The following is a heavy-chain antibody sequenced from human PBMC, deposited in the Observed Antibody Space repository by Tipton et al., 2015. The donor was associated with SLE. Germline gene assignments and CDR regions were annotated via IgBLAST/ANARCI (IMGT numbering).Heavy chain of an antibody. V-gene: IGHV4-39*07. CDR3: ARGTYYYMDV. Sequence: TLSLTCTVSNGSTRRSPYYWGWIRQSPGKGLEWVVSIYYRGSTYYNPPLKSRFTISVDTPRNQCSLNLTSVTAAGTAVYYWARGTYYYMDVWGTGTTVTVSS. CDR2: IYYRGST. D-gene: IGHD2-8*01. CDR1: NGSTRRSPYY. J-gene: IGHJ6*03.